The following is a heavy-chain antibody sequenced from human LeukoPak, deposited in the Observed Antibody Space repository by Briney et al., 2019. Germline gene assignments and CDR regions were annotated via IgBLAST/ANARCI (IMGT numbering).Heavy chain of an antibody. CDR3: ARANFLYCSSTTCLFDY. V-gene: IGHV1-2*02. D-gene: IGHD2-2*01. Sequence: GASVKVSCKASGYTFTDYNMHWVRQAPGQGFERMGWINPNSGDTNYAQKFQGRVTMTRDTSISTAHMELSRLRSDDTAVYYCARANFLYCSSTTCLFDYWGQGTLVIVSS. CDR2: INPNSGDT. J-gene: IGHJ4*02. CDR1: GYTFTDYN.